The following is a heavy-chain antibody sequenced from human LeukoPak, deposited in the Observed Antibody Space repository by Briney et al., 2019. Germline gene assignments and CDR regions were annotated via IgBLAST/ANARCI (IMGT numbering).Heavy chain of an antibody. D-gene: IGHD2-2*01. CDR2: IYHSGST. CDR1: GGSISSSNW. J-gene: IGHJ5*02. Sequence: SETLSLTCAVSGGSISSSNWWSWVRQPPGKGLEWIGEIYHSGSTNYNPSLKSRVTISVDKSKNQFSLKLSSVTAADTAVYHCARDPIVVVPAAILNNWFDPWGQGTLVTVSS. CDR3: ARDPIVVVPAAILNNWFDP. V-gene: IGHV4-4*02.